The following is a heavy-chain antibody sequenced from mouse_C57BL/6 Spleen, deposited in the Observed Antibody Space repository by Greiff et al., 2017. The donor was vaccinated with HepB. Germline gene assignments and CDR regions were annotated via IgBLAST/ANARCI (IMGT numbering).Heavy chain of an antibody. D-gene: IGHD1-1*01. CDR3: ARITTVVAQWYFDV. J-gene: IGHJ1*03. CDR2: IDPSDSET. V-gene: IGHV1-52*01. Sequence: QVQLQQPGAELVRPGSSVKLSCKASGYTFTSYWMHWVKQRPIQGLEWIGNIDPSDSETHYNQKFKDKATLTVDKSSSTAYMQLSSLTSEDSAVYYCARITTVVAQWYFDVWGTGTTVTVSS. CDR1: GYTFTSYW.